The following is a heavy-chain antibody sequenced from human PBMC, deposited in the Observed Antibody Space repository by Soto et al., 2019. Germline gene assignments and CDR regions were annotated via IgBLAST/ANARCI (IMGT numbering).Heavy chain of an antibody. V-gene: IGHV3-30*18. Sequence: PGGSLRLSCAAPGFTFSSYGMHWVRQAPGKGLEWVAVISYDGSNKYYADSVKGRFTISRDNSKNTLYLQMNSLRAEDTAVYYCAKDLGKVVPAAILASWGQGTLVTVSS. J-gene: IGHJ4*02. D-gene: IGHD2-2*02. CDR3: AKDLGKVVPAAILAS. CDR2: ISYDGSNK. CDR1: GFTFSSYG.